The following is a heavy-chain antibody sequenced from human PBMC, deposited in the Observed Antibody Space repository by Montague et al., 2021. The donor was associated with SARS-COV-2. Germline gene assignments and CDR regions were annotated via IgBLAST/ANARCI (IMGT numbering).Heavy chain of an antibody. D-gene: IGHD4-23*01. Sequence: SETLSLTCTVSGGSISSSHYYWAWIRQPPGKRLEWIGRIYYSGTTYYNPSLQSRVTISVDTSKNQFSLKLSSVTAADTAVYFCARDTYIGGWFRQFDYWGQGTLVTVSS. CDR2: IYYSGTT. CDR1: GGSISSSHYY. CDR3: ARDTYIGGWFRQFDY. V-gene: IGHV4-39*01. J-gene: IGHJ4*02.